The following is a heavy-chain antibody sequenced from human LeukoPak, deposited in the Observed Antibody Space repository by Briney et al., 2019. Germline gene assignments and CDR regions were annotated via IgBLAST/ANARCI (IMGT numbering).Heavy chain of an antibody. J-gene: IGHJ3*02. D-gene: IGHD2-2*01. Sequence: SGGSLRLSCAASGFTFSSYGMHWVRQAPGKGLEWVAFIRYDGSNKYYADSVKGRFTISRDNSKNTLYLQMNSLRAEDTAVYYCAKGGSYCSSTSCPIDDAFDIWGQGTMVTVSS. CDR1: GFTFSSYG. V-gene: IGHV3-30*02. CDR2: IRYDGSNK. CDR3: AKGGSYCSSTSCPIDDAFDI.